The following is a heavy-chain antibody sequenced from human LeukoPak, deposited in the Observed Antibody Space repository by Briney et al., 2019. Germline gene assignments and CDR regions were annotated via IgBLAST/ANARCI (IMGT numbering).Heavy chain of an antibody. CDR1: GGTFSCYA. V-gene: IGHV1-69*06. CDR2: IIPIFGTA. CDR3: ARASKRYSSSWYGFVAFDI. D-gene: IGHD6-13*01. Sequence: ASVKVSCKASGGTFSCYAISWVRQAPGQGLEWMGGIIPIFGTANYAQKFQGRVTIAADKSTSTAYMELSSLRSEDTAVYYCARASKRYSSSWYGFVAFDIWGQGTMVTVSS. J-gene: IGHJ3*02.